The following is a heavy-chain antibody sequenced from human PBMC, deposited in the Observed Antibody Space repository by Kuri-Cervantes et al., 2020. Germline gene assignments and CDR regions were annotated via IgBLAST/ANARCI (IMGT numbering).Heavy chain of an antibody. CDR2: IYSVGRT. Sequence: GESLKISCTASGFTVSGNYMSWVRQAPGKGLEWVSIIYSVGRTYYADSVKGRFTISRDNSKNTLYLQTDSLEVEDTAVYYCARDSPAGTGSYYGSYYYGMDVWGQGTTVTVSS. D-gene: IGHD3-10*01. CDR1: GFTVSGNY. J-gene: IGHJ6*01. V-gene: IGHV3-66*02. CDR3: ARDSPAGTGSYYGSYYYGMDV.